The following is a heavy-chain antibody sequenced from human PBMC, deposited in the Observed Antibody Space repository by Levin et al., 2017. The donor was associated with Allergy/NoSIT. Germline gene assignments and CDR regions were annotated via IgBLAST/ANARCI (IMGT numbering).Heavy chain of an antibody. CDR1: GGSFSGYY. J-gene: IGHJ5*02. CDR2: INHSGTT. Sequence: SETLSLTCAVYGGSFSGYYWSWIRQPPGKGLEWIGEINHSGTTNYNPSLKSRVTISVDTSKNQFSLKLSSVTAADTAVYYCASNPKGFGELFSSNWFDPWGQGTLVTVSS. D-gene: IGHD3-10*01. V-gene: IGHV4-34*01. CDR3: ASNPKGFGELFSSNWFDP.